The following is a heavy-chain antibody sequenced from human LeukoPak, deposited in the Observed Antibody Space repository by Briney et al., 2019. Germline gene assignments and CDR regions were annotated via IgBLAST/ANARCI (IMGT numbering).Heavy chain of an antibody. V-gene: IGHV5-51*01. CDR3: ARSSTENYYYYGMDV. CDR2: IYPGDSDT. CDR1: GYSFTSYW. D-gene: IGHD2-2*01. J-gene: IGHJ6*02. Sequence: GESLKISCKGSGYSFTSYWIGWVRQMPGKGLEWMGIIYPGDSDTRYSPSFQGRVTISADKSISTAYLQWSSLKASDTAMCYCARSSTENYYYYGMDVWGQGTTVTVSS.